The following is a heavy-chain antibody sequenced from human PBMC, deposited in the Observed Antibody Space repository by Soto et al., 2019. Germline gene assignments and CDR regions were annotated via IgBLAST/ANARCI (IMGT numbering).Heavy chain of an antibody. CDR2: IYYSGST. CDR1: GGSISSYY. CDR3: ALVGGSSWYGPGDDV. Sequence: SETLSLTCTVSGGSISSYYWSWIRQPPGKGLEWIGYIYYSGSTNYNPSLKSRVTISVDTSKNQFSLKLSSVTAADTAVYYCALVGGSSWYGPGDDVRAQRTTDTVSS. D-gene: IGHD6-13*01. V-gene: IGHV4-59*01. J-gene: IGHJ6*02.